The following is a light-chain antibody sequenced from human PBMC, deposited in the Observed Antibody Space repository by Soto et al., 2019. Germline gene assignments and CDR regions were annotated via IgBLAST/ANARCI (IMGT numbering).Light chain of an antibody. V-gene: IGKV1-5*03. CDR3: QHYNTYPWT. CDR2: KAS. Sequence: IQMTQSPAILSAPVRDRFTITRRASQSISSWWAWYQQKPGKAPNLLIYKASHLENGVPSRFSGSGSGTEFTLTISSLQPGDFATYYCQHYNTYPWTFGQGTKVDI. J-gene: IGKJ1*01. CDR1: QSISSW.